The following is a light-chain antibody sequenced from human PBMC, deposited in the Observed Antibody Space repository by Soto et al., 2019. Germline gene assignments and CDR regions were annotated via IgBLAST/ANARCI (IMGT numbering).Light chain of an antibody. CDR3: GTWDSSLSAGGV. CDR2: DNN. V-gene: IGLV1-51*01. CDR1: SSNIGNTY. Sequence: QSVLTQPPSVSAAPGQKVTISCSGSSSNIGNTYVSWYQQLPGTAPKLLIYDNNKRPSGIPDRFSGSKSGTLATLGITGLQTGDEADYYCGTWDSSLSAGGVFGGGTKLT. J-gene: IGLJ2*01.